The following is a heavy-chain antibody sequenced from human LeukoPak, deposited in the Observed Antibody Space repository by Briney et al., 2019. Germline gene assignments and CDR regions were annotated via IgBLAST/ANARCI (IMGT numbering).Heavy chain of an antibody. CDR1: GFTFSGST. CDR3: IRGAASGSYYGFDV. V-gene: IGHV3-73*01. Sequence: GGSLRLSCAASGFTFSGSTMHWVRQASGKGLEWVGRIRSKANNYATAYATSVKGRFTLSRDGSKNTAYLQMNSLKTEDTAVYYCIRGAASGSYYGFDVWGQGATVTVSS. J-gene: IGHJ6*02. CDR2: IRSKANNYAT. D-gene: IGHD1-26*01.